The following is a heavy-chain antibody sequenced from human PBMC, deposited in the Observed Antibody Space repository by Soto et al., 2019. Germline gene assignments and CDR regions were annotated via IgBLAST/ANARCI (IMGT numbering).Heavy chain of an antibody. D-gene: IGHD1-26*01. CDR3: ARDGIGTQYYYYYGMDV. J-gene: IGHJ6*02. CDR1: GYTVTSYG. Sequence: GASVKVSCKASGYTVTSYGISCVRRAPGQVLEGMGWISAYNGNTNYAQKLQGRVTMTTDTSTSTAYMELRSLRSDDTAVYYCARDGIGTQYYYYYGMDVWGQGTTVTVSS. V-gene: IGHV1-18*04. CDR2: ISAYNGNT.